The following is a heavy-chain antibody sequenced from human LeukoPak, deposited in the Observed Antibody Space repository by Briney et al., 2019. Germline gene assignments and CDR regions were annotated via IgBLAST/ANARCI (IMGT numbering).Heavy chain of an antibody. CDR1: GFTFSTYT. CDR2: ISNSSNNI. J-gene: IGHJ4*02. V-gene: IGHV3-21*01. D-gene: IGHD2-2*01. CDR3: ARGYQRPDY. Sequence: GGSLRLSCAASGFTFSTYTMNWVRQAPGKGLEWVSSISNSSNNINYADSVKGRFTISRDNAMNSVHLQMNSLRVEDTAVYYCARGYQRPDYWGQGTLIPVSS.